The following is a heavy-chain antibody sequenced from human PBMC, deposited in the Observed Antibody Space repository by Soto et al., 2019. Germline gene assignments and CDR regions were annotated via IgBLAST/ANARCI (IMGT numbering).Heavy chain of an antibody. J-gene: IGHJ6*02. D-gene: IGHD2-2*01. Sequence: SVKVSCKASGGTFSSYAISWVRQAPGQRLEWMGGIIPIFGTANYAQKFQGRVTITADKSTSTAYMELSSLRSEDTAVYYCARWYKYQLLFSSSYGMDVWGQGTTVTVSS. V-gene: IGHV1-69*06. CDR1: GGTFSSYA. CDR3: ARWYKYQLLFSSSYGMDV. CDR2: IIPIFGTA.